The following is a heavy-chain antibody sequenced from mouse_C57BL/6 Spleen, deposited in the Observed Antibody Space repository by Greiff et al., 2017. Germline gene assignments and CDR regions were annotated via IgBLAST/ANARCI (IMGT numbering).Heavy chain of an antibody. CDR3: ARAGGSPLRGYYFDY. CDR1: GYTFTDYN. J-gene: IGHJ2*01. V-gene: IGHV1-18*01. D-gene: IGHD1-1*01. Sequence: VQLQQSGPELVKPGASVKIPCKASGYTFTDYNMDWVKQSHGKSLEWIGDINPNNGGTIYNQKFKGKATLTVDKSSSTAYMELRSLTSEDTAVYYWARAGGSPLRGYYFDYWGQGTTLTVSS. CDR2: INPNNGGT.